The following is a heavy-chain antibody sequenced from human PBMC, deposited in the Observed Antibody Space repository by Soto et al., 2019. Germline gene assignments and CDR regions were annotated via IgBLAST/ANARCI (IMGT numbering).Heavy chain of an antibody. J-gene: IGHJ4*02. CDR1: GGTFSSYA. CDR3: AGVVDTAMVYYFDY. CDR2: IIPIFGTA. V-gene: IGHV1-69*12. D-gene: IGHD5-18*01. Sequence: QVQLVQSGAEVKKPGSSVKVSCKASGGTFSSYAISWVRQAPGQGLEWMGGIIPIFGTANYAQKFQGRVTITADESTSTAYMELSRLRSEDTAVYYCAGVVDTAMVYYFDYWGQGTLVTVSS.